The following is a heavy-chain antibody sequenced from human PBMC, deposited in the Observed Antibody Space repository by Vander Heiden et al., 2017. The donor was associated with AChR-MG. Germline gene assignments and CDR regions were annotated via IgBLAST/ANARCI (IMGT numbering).Heavy chain of an antibody. CDR1: GFPFPSSW. CDR3: ARDKAPFVGVIIRPFDN. V-gene: IGHV3-7*01. CDR2: IKLDGSEE. Sequence: EVQLVESGGGLVQPGGSLTPSCPASGFPFPSSWTSWVRRAPGKGLEWVANIKLDGSEEYYVDSVKGRFTISRDNAKNSLYLQMNSLGAEDTAVYYCARDKAPFVGVIIRPFDNWGQGTLVIVAS. J-gene: IGHJ4*02. D-gene: IGHD3-3*01.